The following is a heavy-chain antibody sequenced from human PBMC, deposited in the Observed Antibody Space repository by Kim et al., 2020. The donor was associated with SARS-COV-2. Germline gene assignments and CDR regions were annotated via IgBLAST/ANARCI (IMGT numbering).Heavy chain of an antibody. CDR2: ISYDGSNK. D-gene: IGHD6-19*01. V-gene: IGHV3-30*04. CDR1: GFTFSSYA. CDR3: ARSRIAVAIYDAFDI. Sequence: GGSLRLSCAASGFTFSSYAMHWVRQAPGKGLEWVAVISYDGSNKYYADSVKGRFTISRDNSKNTLYLQMNSLRAEDTAVYYCARSRIAVAIYDAFDIWGQGTMVTVS. J-gene: IGHJ3*02.